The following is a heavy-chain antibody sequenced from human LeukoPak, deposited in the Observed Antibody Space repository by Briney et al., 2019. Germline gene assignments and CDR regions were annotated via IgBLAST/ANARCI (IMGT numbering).Heavy chain of an antibody. CDR2: INSILGIA. Sequence: SVKVSCKASGGTSRSYAITWARQAPGQGLEWMGRINSILGIADYTQQLQGRVTITADKSTSTAYMELSSLRSEDTAVYYCARERLVVVSAAVDYYYGMDVWGQGTTVIVSS. CDR3: ARERLVVVSAAVDYYYGMDV. CDR1: GGTSRSYA. V-gene: IGHV1-69*04. J-gene: IGHJ6*02. D-gene: IGHD2-21*01.